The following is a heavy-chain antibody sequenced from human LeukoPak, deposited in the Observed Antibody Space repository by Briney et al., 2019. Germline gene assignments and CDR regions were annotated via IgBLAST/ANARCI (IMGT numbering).Heavy chain of an antibody. J-gene: IGHJ6*03. CDR3: AKDGGGNSYYYYYMDV. CDR2: ISWDGGST. V-gene: IGHV3-43D*04. CDR1: GFTFDDYA. Sequence: GGSLRLSCAASGFTFDDYAMHWVRRAPGKGLEWVSLISWDGGSTYYADSVEGRFTISRDNNKNSLYLQMNSLRAEDTALYYCAKDGGGNSYYYYYMDVWGKGTTVTVSS. D-gene: IGHD4-23*01.